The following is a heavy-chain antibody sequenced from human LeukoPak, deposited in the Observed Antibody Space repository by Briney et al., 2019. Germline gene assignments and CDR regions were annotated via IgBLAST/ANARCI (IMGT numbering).Heavy chain of an antibody. CDR3: ATGGWFGESRGVY. V-gene: IGHV4-30-4*07. Sequence: PSQTLSLTCAVSGGSISTGAFSWYWLRQTPGQGPEWIGYIYSSGSSYYNPSLQSRFIISVDTSKNQLSLRVTSVTAADTAVYYCATGGWFGESRGVYWGQGTLVTVSS. D-gene: IGHD3-10*01. CDR1: GGSISTGAFS. J-gene: IGHJ4*02. CDR2: IYSSGSS.